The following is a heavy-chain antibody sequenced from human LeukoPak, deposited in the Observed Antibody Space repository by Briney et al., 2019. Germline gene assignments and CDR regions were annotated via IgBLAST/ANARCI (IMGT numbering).Heavy chain of an antibody. J-gene: IGHJ4*02. Sequence: ASVKVSCKASGYTFTGYYMHWVRQAPGQGLEWMGWINPNSGGTNYAQKFQGRVTITRDTSISTAYMELSRLRSDDTAVYYCARRTADYGDYGIDYWGQGTLVTVSS. V-gene: IGHV1-2*02. CDR3: ARRTADYGDYGIDY. D-gene: IGHD4-17*01. CDR2: INPNSGGT. CDR1: GYTFTGYY.